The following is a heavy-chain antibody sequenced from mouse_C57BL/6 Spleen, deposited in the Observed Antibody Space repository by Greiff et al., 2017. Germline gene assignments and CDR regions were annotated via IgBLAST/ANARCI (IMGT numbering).Heavy chain of an antibody. CDR2: IHPSDSDT. D-gene: IGHD1-1*01. J-gene: IGHJ1*03. CDR1: GYTFTSYW. V-gene: IGHV1-74*01. Sequence: QVQLQQPGAELVMPGASVKVSCKASGYTFTSYWMHWVKQRPGQGLEWIGRIHPSDSDTNSNQTFKGKATLTVDKSSSTAYMPLSSLTSEDSAVYNCAPRLLRSWYFDVWGTGTTVTVSS. CDR3: APRLLRSWYFDV.